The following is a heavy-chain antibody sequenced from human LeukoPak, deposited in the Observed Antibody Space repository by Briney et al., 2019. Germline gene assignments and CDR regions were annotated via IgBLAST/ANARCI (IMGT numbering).Heavy chain of an antibody. CDR3: GTERRAAAGPIDL. D-gene: IGHD6-13*01. Sequence: ASVKVSCKVSGHTLSDLSMHWVRQAPGKGLEWMGGFDPENGKTVYAKKFQGRVTLTEDTSRDTGYMEVSSLRSEDTAVYYCGTERRAAAGPIDLWGQGTLVTVSS. V-gene: IGHV1-24*01. J-gene: IGHJ5*02. CDR2: FDPENGKT. CDR1: GHTLSDLS.